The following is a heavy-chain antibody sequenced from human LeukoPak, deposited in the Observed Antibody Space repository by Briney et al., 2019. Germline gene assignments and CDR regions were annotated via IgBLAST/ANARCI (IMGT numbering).Heavy chain of an antibody. V-gene: IGHV1-2*02. J-gene: IGHJ4*02. CDR3: ARAGYSSGWYDY. Sequence: ASVKVSCKASGYTFTGYYMHWVRQAPGQGLEWMGWINPNSGGTNYAQKFQGRVTMTRDTSLSTAYMELSRLRSDDTAVYYCARAGYSSGWYDYWGQGTLVTVSS. CDR1: GYTFTGYY. D-gene: IGHD6-19*01. CDR2: INPNSGGT.